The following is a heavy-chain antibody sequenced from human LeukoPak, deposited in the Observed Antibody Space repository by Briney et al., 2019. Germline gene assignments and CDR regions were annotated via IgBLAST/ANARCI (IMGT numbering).Heavy chain of an antibody. V-gene: IGHV3-23*01. J-gene: IGHJ4*02. CDR1: GFTFSSYA. CDR2: ISGSGGST. CDR3: AKAKTIAVVTAGVIDY. D-gene: IGHD2-2*01. Sequence: GGSLRLSCAASGFTFSSYAMSWVRQAPGKGLEWVSAISGSGGSTYYADSVKGRFTISRDNSKNTLYLQMNSLRAEDTAVYYCAKAKTIAVVTAGVIDYWGQGTLVTVSS.